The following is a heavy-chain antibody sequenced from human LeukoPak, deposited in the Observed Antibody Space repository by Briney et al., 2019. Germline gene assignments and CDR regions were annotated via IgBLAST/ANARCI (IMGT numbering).Heavy chain of an antibody. V-gene: IGHV4-4*02. CDR2: IYHSGST. D-gene: IGHD6-13*01. Sequence: SGTLSLTCAVSGVSISSSNWWSWVRQPPGKGLEWIGEIYHSGSTNYNPSLKSRVTISVDKSKNQFSLKLSSVTAADTAVYYCARDGSSSWYFDAFDIWGQGTMVTVSS. CDR3: ARDGSSSWYFDAFDI. CDR1: GVSISSSNW. J-gene: IGHJ3*02.